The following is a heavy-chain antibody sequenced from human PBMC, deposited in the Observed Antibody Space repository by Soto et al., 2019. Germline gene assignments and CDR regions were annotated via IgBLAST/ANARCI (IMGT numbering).Heavy chain of an antibody. Sequence: GGSLRLSCAASGFTFSSYAMHWVRQAPGKGLEWVAVISYDGSNKYYADSVKGRFTISRDNSKNTLYLQMNSLRAEDTAVYYCARDVAAAGTSRLGYWGQGTLVTVSS. D-gene: IGHD6-13*01. CDR2: ISYDGSNK. V-gene: IGHV3-30-3*01. CDR3: ARDVAAAGTSRLGY. CDR1: GFTFSSYA. J-gene: IGHJ4*02.